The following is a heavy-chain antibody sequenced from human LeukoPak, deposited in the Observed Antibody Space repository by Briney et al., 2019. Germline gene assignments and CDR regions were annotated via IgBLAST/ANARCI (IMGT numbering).Heavy chain of an antibody. CDR3: ATDTYYGDYVEYAFDI. CDR1: GGTFSSYA. D-gene: IGHD4-17*01. Sequence: SVKVSCKASGGTFSSYAISWVRQTPGQGLEWMGGIIPIFGTANYAQKFQGRVTITADESTSTAYMELSSLRSEDTAVYYCATDTYYGDYVEYAFDIWGQGTMVTVSS. V-gene: IGHV1-69*13. CDR2: IIPIFGTA. J-gene: IGHJ3*02.